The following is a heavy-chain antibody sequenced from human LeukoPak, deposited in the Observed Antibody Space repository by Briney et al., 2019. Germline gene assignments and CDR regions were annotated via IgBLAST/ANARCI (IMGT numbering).Heavy chain of an antibody. J-gene: IGHJ6*02. D-gene: IGHD4-17*01. Sequence: SETLSLTCTVSGGSISSYYWSWIRQPPGKGLEWIGDIYYSGSTNYNPSLKSRVTISVDTSKNQFSLKLSPVTAADTAVYYCARFPFLGDPDYYYYYGMDVWGQGTTVTVSS. V-gene: IGHV4-59*01. CDR1: GGSISSYY. CDR2: IYYSGST. CDR3: ARFPFLGDPDYYYYYGMDV.